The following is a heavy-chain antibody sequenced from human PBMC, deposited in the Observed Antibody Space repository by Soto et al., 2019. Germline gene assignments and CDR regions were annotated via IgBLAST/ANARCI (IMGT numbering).Heavy chain of an antibody. CDR2: ISAHTGNT. D-gene: IGHD1-1*01. Sequence: QVHLVQSGAEVKKPGASVKVSCKGSGYAFTTYGTTWVRQAPGQGLEWMGWISAHTGNTNYAQKLQGRVTVTRDTSTSTAYMELRSLRSDYTAVYYCARGRYGDYWGQGALVTVSS. CDR3: ARGRYGDY. J-gene: IGHJ4*02. V-gene: IGHV1-18*01. CDR1: GYAFTTYG.